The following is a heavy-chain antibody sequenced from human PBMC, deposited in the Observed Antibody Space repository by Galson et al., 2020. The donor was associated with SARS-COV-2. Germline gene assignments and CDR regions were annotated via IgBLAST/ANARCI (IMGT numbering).Heavy chain of an antibody. Sequence: TLSLPCTVSGGSISSYYWSWIRQPPGKGLEWIGYIYYSGSTNYNPSLKSRVTISVDTSKNQFSLKLSSVTAADTAVYYCASDYYDSSGYYYGFDYWGQGTLVTVSS. CDR3: ASDYYDSSGYYYGFDY. V-gene: IGHV4-59*08. CDR1: GGSISSYY. J-gene: IGHJ4*02. CDR2: IYYSGST. D-gene: IGHD3-22*01.